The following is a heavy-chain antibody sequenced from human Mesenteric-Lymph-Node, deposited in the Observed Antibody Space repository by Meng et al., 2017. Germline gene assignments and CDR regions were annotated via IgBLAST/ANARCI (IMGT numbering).Heavy chain of an antibody. J-gene: IGHJ3*01. CDR1: GFSFSSYA. D-gene: IGHD3-22*01. V-gene: IGHV3-30*04. CDR3: ASGGESYYDGNGYPTV. CDR2: ISYDGSKK. Sequence: GESLKISCAASGFSFSSYAMHWVRQAPGKGLEWVALISYDGSKKYYADSVKGRFTISRDNSKNTLYLQMNSLRAEDTAVYYCASGGESYYDGNGYPTVWGQGTMVTVSS.